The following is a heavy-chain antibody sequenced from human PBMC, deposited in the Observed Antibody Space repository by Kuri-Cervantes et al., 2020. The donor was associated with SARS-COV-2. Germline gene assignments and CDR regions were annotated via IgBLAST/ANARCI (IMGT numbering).Heavy chain of an antibody. CDR2: ISSNGGST. J-gene: IGHJ4*02. V-gene: IGHV3-64*02. Sequence: GGSLRLSCAASGFTFSSYAMHWVRQAPGKGLEYVSAISSNGGSTYYADSVKGRFTISRDNPKNTLYLQMGSLRAEDTAVYYCARVSHRGSGYQNPPDYWGQGTLVTVSS. D-gene: IGHD3-3*01. CDR3: ARVSHRGSGYQNPPDY. CDR1: GFTFSSYA.